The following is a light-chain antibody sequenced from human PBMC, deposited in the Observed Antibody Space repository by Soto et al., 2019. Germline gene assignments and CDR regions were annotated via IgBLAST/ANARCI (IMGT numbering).Light chain of an antibody. Sequence: EIVLTQSPGTLSLSPGERATLSCRASQNVSSSYLAWYQQKPGQAPRLLIYGASSRATGIPDRFSGSGSGTDFTLTISRLEPEDFAVYYCQHYGRSPLFTFGPGTKVDLK. V-gene: IGKV3-20*01. J-gene: IGKJ3*01. CDR2: GAS. CDR3: QHYGRSPLFT. CDR1: QNVSSSY.